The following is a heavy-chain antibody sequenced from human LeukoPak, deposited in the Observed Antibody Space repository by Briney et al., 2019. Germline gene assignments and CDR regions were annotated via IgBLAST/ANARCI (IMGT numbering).Heavy chain of an antibody. CDR3: ARGQQLVQGYYYYYMDV. CDR2: IIPIFGTA. Sequence: SVKVSCKASGGTFSSYAISWVRQAPGQGLEWMGGIIPIFGTANYAQKFQGRVTITADESTSTAYMELSSLRSEDTAVYYCARGQQLVQGYYYYYMDVWGKGTTVTISS. V-gene: IGHV1-69*13. D-gene: IGHD6-13*01. CDR1: GGTFSSYA. J-gene: IGHJ6*03.